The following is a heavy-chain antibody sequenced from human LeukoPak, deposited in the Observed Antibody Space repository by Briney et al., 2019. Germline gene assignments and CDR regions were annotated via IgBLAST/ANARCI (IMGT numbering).Heavy chain of an antibody. CDR1: GGPIRSYY. D-gene: IGHD5-24*01. CDR3: ARALGGGYNYWGY. CDR2: IHYSEST. V-gene: IGHV4-59*12. J-gene: IGHJ4*02. Sequence: SETLSLTCTVSGGPIRSYYWSWMRQPPGKGLEWIGNIHYSESTNFNPSLKSRVAIAVDTSKNQFSLKLSSVAAADTAVYYCARALGGGYNYWGYWGQGTLVTVSS.